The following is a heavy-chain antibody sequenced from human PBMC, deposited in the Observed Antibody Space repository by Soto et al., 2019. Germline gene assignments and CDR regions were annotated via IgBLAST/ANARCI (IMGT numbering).Heavy chain of an antibody. CDR1: GFTFSSYE. D-gene: IGHD6-19*01. CDR3: AREVDGGAFDI. CDR2: ISSSGSTI. Sequence: EVQLVESGGGLVQPGGSLRLSCAASGFTFSSYEMNWVRQAPGKGLEWVSYISSSGSTIYYADSVKGRFTISRDNAKNSLYLQMNSLRAEDTAVYYCAREVDGGAFDILGQGTMVTVSS. V-gene: IGHV3-48*03. J-gene: IGHJ3*02.